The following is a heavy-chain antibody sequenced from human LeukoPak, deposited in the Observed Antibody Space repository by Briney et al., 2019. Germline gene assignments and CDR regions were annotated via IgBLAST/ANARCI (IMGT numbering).Heavy chain of an antibody. D-gene: IGHD1-26*01. CDR1: GGSVNSGSYY. CDR3: AREGSGSYYTGGIDY. V-gene: IGHV4-61*01. Sequence: SETLSLTCTVSGGSVNSGSYYWSWIRQPPGKGLEWIGYMYYTGSTNYNPSLKSRVTISVDTSKNQFSLKLSSVTAADTAVYYCAREGSGSYYTGGIDYWGQGTLVTVSS. CDR2: MYYTGST. J-gene: IGHJ4*02.